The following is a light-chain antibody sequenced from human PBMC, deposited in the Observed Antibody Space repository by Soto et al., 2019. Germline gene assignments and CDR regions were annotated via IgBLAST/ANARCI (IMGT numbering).Light chain of an antibody. CDR2: EVS. V-gene: IGLV2-23*02. CDR3: CSYAGSSTRW. Sequence: QSALTQPASVSGSPGQSITISCTGTSSDVGSYNLVSWYQQHPGKAPKLMIYEVSKRPSGVSNRFSGSKSGNTASLTISGLQAEDEADYYCCSYAGSSTRWFGTGTKVTVL. J-gene: IGLJ1*01. CDR1: SSDVGSYNL.